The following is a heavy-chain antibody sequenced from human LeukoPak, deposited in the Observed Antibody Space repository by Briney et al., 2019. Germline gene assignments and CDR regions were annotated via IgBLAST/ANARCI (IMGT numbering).Heavy chain of an antibody. CDR2: IYYSGST. J-gene: IGHJ5*02. CDR1: GGSISSSTYY. Sequence: SETLSLTCTVSGGSISSSTYYWGWIRQPPGKGLEWIGSIYYSGSTYYNPSLKSRVTISVDRSKNQFSLKLSSVTAADTAVYYCAREILGKFDPWGQGTLVTVSS. CDR3: AREILGKFDP. V-gene: IGHV4-39*07. D-gene: IGHD7-27*01.